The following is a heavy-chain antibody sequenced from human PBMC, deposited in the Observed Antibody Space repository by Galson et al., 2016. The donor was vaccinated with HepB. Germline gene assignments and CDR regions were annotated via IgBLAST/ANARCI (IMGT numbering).Heavy chain of an antibody. D-gene: IGHD6-6*01. CDR2: MNPNSGNT. V-gene: IGHV1-8*01. Sequence: SVKVSCKASGYTFTSYDINWVRQATGQGLEWMGWMNPNSGNTGYAQKFQGRVTMTRNTSISTAYMELSSLRSEDTAVYYCARRYSSSDWLDPWGQGTLVTVSS. CDR1: GYTFTSYD. J-gene: IGHJ5*02. CDR3: ARRYSSSDWLDP.